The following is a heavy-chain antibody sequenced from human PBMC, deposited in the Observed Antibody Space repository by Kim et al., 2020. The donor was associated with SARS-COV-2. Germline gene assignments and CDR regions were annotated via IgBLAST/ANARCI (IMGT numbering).Heavy chain of an antibody. V-gene: IGHV3-33*06. D-gene: IGHD6-19*01. CDR1: GFTFSNYG. J-gene: IGHJ4*02. CDR3: AKRGSAWDFDS. CDR2: IWYDASNE. Sequence: GGSLRLSCAASGFTFSNYGMHWVRQAPGKGLEWVAVIWYDASNEDYADFAKGRFTISRDNSKNTLYLQMDSLRAEDSALYYCAKRGSAWDFDSWGQGTL.